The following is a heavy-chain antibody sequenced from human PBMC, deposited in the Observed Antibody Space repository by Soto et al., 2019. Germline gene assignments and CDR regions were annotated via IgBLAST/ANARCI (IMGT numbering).Heavy chain of an antibody. CDR3: ARDSLIVVVPAAIRPDYYYYGMDV. CDR2: ISAYNGNT. CDR1: GYTFTSYG. V-gene: IGHV1-18*04. D-gene: IGHD2-2*01. Sequence: ASVKVSWKASGYTFTSYGISWVRQAPGQGLEWMGWISAYNGNTNYAQKLQGRVTMTTDTSTSTAYMELRSLRSDDTAVYYCARDSLIVVVPAAIRPDYYYYGMDVWGQGTTVTVSS. J-gene: IGHJ6*02.